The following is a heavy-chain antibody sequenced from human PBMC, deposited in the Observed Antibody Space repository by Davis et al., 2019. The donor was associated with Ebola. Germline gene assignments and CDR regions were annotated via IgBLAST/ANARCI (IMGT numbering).Heavy chain of an antibody. CDR1: GFTFSSYA. J-gene: IGHJ4*02. CDR2: ISGNGGGT. V-gene: IGHV3-23*01. Sequence: PGGSLRLSCAASGFTFSSYAMSWVRQAPGEGLEWVSGISGNGGGTYYADSVKGRFTISRDNSKNTLHLQMTRLRAEDTAVYYCAGGDFWSGQFDFWGQGTLVTVSA. CDR3: AGGDFWSGQFDF. D-gene: IGHD3-3*01.